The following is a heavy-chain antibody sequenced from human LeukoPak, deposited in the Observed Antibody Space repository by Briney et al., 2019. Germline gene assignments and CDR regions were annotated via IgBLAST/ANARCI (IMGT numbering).Heavy chain of an antibody. Sequence: GGSLRLSCAASTFSFSSYWMSWVRQAPGKGLEWVANIKEDGSEKYYVDSVKGRFTISRDNAKNSLYLQMNSLRAEDTAVYYCARELAYSTTQNYWGQGTLVTVSS. CDR2: IKEDGSEK. CDR1: TFSFSSYW. D-gene: IGHD6-13*01. V-gene: IGHV3-7*01. CDR3: ARELAYSTTQNY. J-gene: IGHJ4*02.